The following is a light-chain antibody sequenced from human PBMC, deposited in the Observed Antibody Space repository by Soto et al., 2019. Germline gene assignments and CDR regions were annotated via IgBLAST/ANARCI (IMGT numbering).Light chain of an antibody. CDR2: GDN. CDR1: SSNIGSFYD. J-gene: IGLJ2*01. CDR3: QSYDNSSNHMV. Sequence: QLVLTQPPSVSGAPGQRVTIPCTGSSSNIGSFYDVHWYQQLPGTVPKLLIYGDNNRPSGVPDRFSGSKSGTAATLAITGLQAEDDADYFCQSYDNSSNHMVFGGGTKVTVL. V-gene: IGLV1-40*01.